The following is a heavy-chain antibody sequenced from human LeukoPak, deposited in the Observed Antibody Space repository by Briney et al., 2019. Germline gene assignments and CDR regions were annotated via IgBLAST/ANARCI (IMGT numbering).Heavy chain of an antibody. D-gene: IGHD3-22*01. Sequence: GESLKISCKGSGNNFTNYWIGWVRQMPGKGLEWMGIIYPGDSDTRYSPSFQGQVTISADKSISTAYLQWSSLKASDTAMYYCARITTYYESDGYYHNPFDYWGQGTLVTVSS. CDR2: IYPGDSDT. CDR3: ARITTYYESDGYYHNPFDY. CDR1: GNNFTNYW. J-gene: IGHJ4*02. V-gene: IGHV5-51*01.